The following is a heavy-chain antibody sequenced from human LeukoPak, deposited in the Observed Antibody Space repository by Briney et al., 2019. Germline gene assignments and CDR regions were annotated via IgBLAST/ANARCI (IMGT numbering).Heavy chain of an antibody. CDR3: VREDTPATANY. Sequence: GGSLRLSCAASGFNFANHAMSWVRQTPGKGLEWVSAISGGGDITYSADSVTGRFTISRDNSKDTLFLQMHSLRPGDTAVYYCVREDTPATANYWGQGTLVTISS. D-gene: IGHD2-21*02. CDR2: ISGGGDIT. CDR1: GFNFANHA. J-gene: IGHJ4*02. V-gene: IGHV3-23*01.